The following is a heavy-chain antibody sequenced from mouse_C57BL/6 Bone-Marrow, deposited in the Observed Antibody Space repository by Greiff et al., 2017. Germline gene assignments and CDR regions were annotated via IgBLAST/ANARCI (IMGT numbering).Heavy chain of an antibody. CDR1: GYTFTSYD. J-gene: IGHJ3*01. V-gene: IGHV1-85*01. D-gene: IGHD2-5*01. Sequence: VQLQQSGPELVKPGASVKLSCKASGYTFTSYDINWVKQRPGQGLAWIGWIYPRDGSTKYNEKFKGKATLTVDTSSSTAYMELHSLTSEDAAVYFCARGAYYSNYLAWFAYWGQGTLVTVSA. CDR2: IYPRDGST. CDR3: ARGAYYSNYLAWFAY.